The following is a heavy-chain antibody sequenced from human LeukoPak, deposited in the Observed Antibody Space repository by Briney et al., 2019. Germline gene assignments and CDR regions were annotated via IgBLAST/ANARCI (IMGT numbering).Heavy chain of an antibody. D-gene: IGHD5-12*01. CDR3: ARAASDYDFVY. J-gene: IGHJ4*02. CDR2: IYYSGST. V-gene: IGHV4-59*06. Sequence: SETLSLTCTVSGGSISSYYWSWIRQPPGKGLEWIGYIYYSGSTYYNPSLRSRVSISVDTSKNQFSLKLSSVTAADTAVYYCARAASDYDFVYWGQGTLVTVSS. CDR1: GGSISSYY.